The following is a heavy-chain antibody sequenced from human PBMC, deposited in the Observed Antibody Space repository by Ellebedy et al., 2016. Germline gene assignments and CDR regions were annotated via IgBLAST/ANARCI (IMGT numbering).Heavy chain of an antibody. J-gene: IGHJ4*02. CDR1: GGSFSGYY. Sequence: SETLSLTXAVYGGSFSGYYWSWIRQPPGKGLEWIGSIYYSGSTYYNPSLKSRVTISVDTSKNQFSLKLSSVTAADTAVYYCARGSYGSGSYYPDYWGQGTLVTVSS. CDR3: ARGSYGSGSYYPDY. V-gene: IGHV4-34*01. CDR2: IYYSGST. D-gene: IGHD3-10*01.